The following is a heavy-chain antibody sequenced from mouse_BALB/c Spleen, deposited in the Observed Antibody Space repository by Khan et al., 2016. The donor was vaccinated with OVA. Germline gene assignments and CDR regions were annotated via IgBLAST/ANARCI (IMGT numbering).Heavy chain of an antibody. J-gene: IGHJ4*01. CDR3: ARSNYYGSSLYAMDY. D-gene: IGHD1-1*01. V-gene: IGHV1S41*01. Sequence: DLVKPGASVKLSCKASGYTFTSYWIHWIKQRPGQGLEWIGRIGPGSGSTSFNEMFTGQATLTVDTPSSTAYLQLSSLSSEDSAVYFCARSNYYGSSLYAMDYWGQGTSVTVSS. CDR1: GYTFTSYW. CDR2: IGPGSGST.